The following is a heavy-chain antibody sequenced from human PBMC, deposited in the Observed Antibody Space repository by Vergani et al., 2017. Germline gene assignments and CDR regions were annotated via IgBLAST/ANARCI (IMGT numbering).Heavy chain of an antibody. J-gene: IGHJ4*02. CDR1: GFTFSSYA. CDR2: ISGSGGST. Sequence: EVQLLESGGGLVQPGGSLRLSCAASGFTFSSYAMSWVRQAPGKGLEWVSAISGSGGSTYYADSVKGRFTISRDNSKNTLYLQMNSLRAEDKAVYYCAKDEKLLWFGELLTPFDYWGQGTLVTVSS. D-gene: IGHD3-10*01. CDR3: AKDEKLLWFGELLTPFDY. V-gene: IGHV3-23*01.